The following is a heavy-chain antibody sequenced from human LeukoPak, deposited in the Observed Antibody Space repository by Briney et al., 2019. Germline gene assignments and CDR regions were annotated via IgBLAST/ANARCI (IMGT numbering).Heavy chain of an antibody. CDR1: GYTFIVYY. J-gene: IGHJ4*02. Sequence: ASVNVSYKTSGYTFIVYYMHWVRQAPGQGLEWMGWINPKNGGANYAPRFQGRVTMTRDRAISTVYMELTGLTSDDTAVYYCASSSRSSGWPNFDYWGQGTLVTVSS. CDR3: ASSSRSSGWPNFDY. V-gene: IGHV1-2*07. CDR2: INPKNGGA. D-gene: IGHD6-19*01.